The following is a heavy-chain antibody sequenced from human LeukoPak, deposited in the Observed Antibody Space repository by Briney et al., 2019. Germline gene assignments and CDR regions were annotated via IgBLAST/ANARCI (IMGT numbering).Heavy chain of an antibody. Sequence: GGSLRLSCAASGFTFDDYAMHWVRQAPGKGLEWVSGISWNSGSIGYADSVKGRFTISRDNAKNSLYLQMNSLRAEDTALYYCAKDTRHYYGSGSYFDYWGRGTLVTVSS. D-gene: IGHD3-10*01. CDR3: AKDTRHYYGSGSYFDY. J-gene: IGHJ4*02. CDR1: GFTFDDYA. CDR2: ISWNSGSI. V-gene: IGHV3-9*01.